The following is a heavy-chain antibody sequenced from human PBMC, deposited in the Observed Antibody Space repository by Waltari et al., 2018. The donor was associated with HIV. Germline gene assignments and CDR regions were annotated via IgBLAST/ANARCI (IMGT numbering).Heavy chain of an antibody. CDR3: TRGGTPSSGYYDPMDV. CDR2: GRNKAESYTT. D-gene: IGHD3-22*01. J-gene: IGHJ6*02. CDR1: GFTFSVHY. Sequence: EVQLVESGGALVRPGGSLRLSCVASGFTFSVHYLYWVRQAPGKGLEWVGRGRNKAESYTTEYAASVRGRFTISRDDSKNSLYLQMNSLKTEDTAVYYCTRGGTPSSGYYDPMDVWGPGTTVTVSS. V-gene: IGHV3-72*01.